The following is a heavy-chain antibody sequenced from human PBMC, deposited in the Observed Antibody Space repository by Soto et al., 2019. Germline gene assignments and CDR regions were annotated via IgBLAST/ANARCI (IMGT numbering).Heavy chain of an antibody. J-gene: IGHJ5*02. CDR3: ARDQSWDDLVWWFGP. D-gene: IGHD1-1*01. CDR2: VIPGGVNK. V-gene: IGHV1-46*03. Sequence: ASVKVSCKAFGDRFTGHYMHWGRQAPGQGLEWMGTVIPGGVNKAYAQKFQGRVTMTSDTSTSTVYMELTSLTSEDTAIYYCARDQSWDDLVWWFGPWG. CDR1: GDRFTGHY.